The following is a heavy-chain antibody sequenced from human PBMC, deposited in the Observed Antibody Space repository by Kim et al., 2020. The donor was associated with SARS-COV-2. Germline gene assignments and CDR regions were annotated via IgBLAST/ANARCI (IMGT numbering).Heavy chain of an antibody. CDR3: ARLGSYDQRPVDP. J-gene: IGHJ5*02. D-gene: IGHD3-22*01. V-gene: IGHV5-51*01. Sequence: YSPSFQGQVTISADKSISTAYLQWSSLKASDTAMYYCARLGSYDQRPVDPWGQGTLVTVSS.